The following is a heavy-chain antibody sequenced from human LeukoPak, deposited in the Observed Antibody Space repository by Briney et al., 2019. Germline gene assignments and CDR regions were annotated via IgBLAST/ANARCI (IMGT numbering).Heavy chain of an antibody. CDR3: ARDRDYIFFDY. Sequence: GGSLRLSCAASGFTFSSYWMHWVRQAPGKGLVWVSRISHDGRSRTYADSVKGRFTISRDNAENTLYLQMNSLRVEDTAVYFCARDRDYIFFDYWGQGALVTVSS. D-gene: IGHD4-11*01. CDR2: ISHDGRSR. CDR1: GFTFSSYW. J-gene: IGHJ4*02. V-gene: IGHV3-74*03.